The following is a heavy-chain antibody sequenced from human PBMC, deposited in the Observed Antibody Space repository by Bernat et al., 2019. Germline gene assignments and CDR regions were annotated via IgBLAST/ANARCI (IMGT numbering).Heavy chain of an antibody. J-gene: IGHJ4*02. CDR3: ARVGYYGSGLDY. D-gene: IGHD3-10*01. V-gene: IGHV4-34*01. CDR2: INHSGST. Sequence: QQWGAGLLKPSETLSLTCAVYGGSFSGYYWSWIRQPPGKGLEWIGEINHSGSTYYNPSLKSRVTISVDRSKNQFSLKLSSVTAADTAVYYCARVGYYGSGLDYWGQGTLVTVSS. CDR1: GGSFSGYY.